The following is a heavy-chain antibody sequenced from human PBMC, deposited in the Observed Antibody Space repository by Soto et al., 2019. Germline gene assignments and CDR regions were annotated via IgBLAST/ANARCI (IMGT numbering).Heavy chain of an antibody. J-gene: IGHJ6*02. CDR1: DDFISSYY. Sequence: SETLSLTCTVSDDFISSYYWNWIRQPAGKGLEWIGRVSTNGATNYNPSLESRVTMSVDTSKNQFSLKLTSVTAADTAVYFCARADYEILTGSYAMDVWGQGSTVTVSS. CDR3: ARADYEILTGSYAMDV. CDR2: VSTNGAT. D-gene: IGHD3-9*01. V-gene: IGHV4-4*07.